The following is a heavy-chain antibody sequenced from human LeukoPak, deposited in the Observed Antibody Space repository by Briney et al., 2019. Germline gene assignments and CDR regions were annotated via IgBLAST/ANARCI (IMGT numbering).Heavy chain of an antibody. J-gene: IGHJ5*02. CDR1: GYTFTSYD. CDR2: MNPNSGNT. D-gene: IGHD3-22*01. CDR3: ARGASGYYDSSGYSHWFDP. Sequence: ASVKVSCKASGYTFTSYDINWVRQATGQGLEWMGWMNPNSGNTGYAQKFQGRVTMTRNTSISTAYMELSSLRSEDTAVYYCARGASGYYDSSGYSHWFDPWGQGTLVTVSS. V-gene: IGHV1-8*01.